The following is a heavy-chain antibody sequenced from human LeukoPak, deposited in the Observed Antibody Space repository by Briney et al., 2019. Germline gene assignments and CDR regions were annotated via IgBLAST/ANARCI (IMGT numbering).Heavy chain of an antibody. J-gene: IGHJ6*02. D-gene: IGHD4-23*01. Sequence: PGRSLRLSCAASGFTFNSYGMHWVRQAPGKGLEWVAVRSYDGSNKYYADSVKGRFTISRDNSKNTLYLQMNSLRAEDTAVYYCAKVVFGGLGVDVWGQGTTVTVSS. CDR1: GFTFNSYG. CDR2: RSYDGSNK. V-gene: IGHV3-30*18. CDR3: AKVVFGGLGVDV.